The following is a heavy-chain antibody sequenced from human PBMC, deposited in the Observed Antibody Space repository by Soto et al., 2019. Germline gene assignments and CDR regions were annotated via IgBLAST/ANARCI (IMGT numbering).Heavy chain of an antibody. CDR3: ARDLPDYGMDV. V-gene: IGHV1-46*01. J-gene: IGHJ6*02. CDR1: GYTFTSYY. Sequence: ASVKVSCKASGYTFTSYYMHWVRQAPGQGLEWMGVMNPSGGYRSYAQKFQGRVTMTGDTPTSTVYMELNSLRSEDTAVYYCARDLPDYGMDVWGQGTTVTVSS. CDR2: MNPSGGYR.